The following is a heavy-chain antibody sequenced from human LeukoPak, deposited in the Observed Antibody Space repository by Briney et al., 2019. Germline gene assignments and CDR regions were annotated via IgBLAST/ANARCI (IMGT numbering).Heavy chain of an antibody. D-gene: IGHD2-2*01. CDR1: GGSISSYY. CDR2: IYYSGST. Sequence: TSETLSLTCTVSGGSISSYYWSWIRQPPGKGLEWIGYIYYSGSTNYNPSLKSRVTISVDTSKNQFSLKLSSVTAADTAVYYCARDRVIVVPAASGYYYYGMDVWGQGTTVTVSS. J-gene: IGHJ6*02. CDR3: ARDRVIVVPAASGYYYYGMDV. V-gene: IGHV4-59*01.